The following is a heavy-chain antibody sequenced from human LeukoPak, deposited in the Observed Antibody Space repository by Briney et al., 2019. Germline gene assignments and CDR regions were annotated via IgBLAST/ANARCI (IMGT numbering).Heavy chain of an antibody. J-gene: IGHJ4*02. CDR3: ARWTPSYDFWSGYYPLYFDY. V-gene: IGHV4-38-2*02. CDR1: GYSLNRGYY. Sequence: PSVPLSLTCTVCGYSLNRGYYWGRIRHPPGTGLGWIDSIYHSGSTYYSPSLKSRVTISVDTSKNQFSLKLSSVTAADTAVYYCARWTPSYDFWSGYYPLYFDYWGQGTLVTVSS. CDR2: IYHSGST. D-gene: IGHD3-3*01.